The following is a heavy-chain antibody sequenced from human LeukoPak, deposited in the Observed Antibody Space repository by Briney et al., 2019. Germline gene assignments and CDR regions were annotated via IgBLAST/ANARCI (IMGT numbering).Heavy chain of an antibody. J-gene: IGHJ4*02. Sequence: ETLSLTCTVSGGSISSYYWSWIRQPPGKGLEWVSDIGGRDTRINYADSVKGRFTISRDNSKNTVYLQMSSLRVEDTAIYYCAREGQYCSSSACQFDYWGQGTLVTVSS. V-gene: IGHV3-23*01. CDR3: AREGQYCSSSACQFDY. CDR2: IGGRDTRI. CDR1: GGSISSYY. D-gene: IGHD2-2*01.